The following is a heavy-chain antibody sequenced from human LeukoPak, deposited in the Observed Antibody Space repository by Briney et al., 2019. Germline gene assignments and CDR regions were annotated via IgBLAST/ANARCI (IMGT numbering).Heavy chain of an antibody. V-gene: IGHV4-34*01. CDR3: ARNRRLTVTTWYDY. CDR1: GGSFSGYY. Sequence: PSXTLSLTCAVYGGSFSGYYWSWIRQPPGKGLEWIGEINHSGSTNYNPSLKSRVTISVDTSKNQFSLKLSSVTAADTAVYYCARNRRLTVTTWYDYWGQGTLVTVSS. J-gene: IGHJ4*02. D-gene: IGHD4-11*01. CDR2: INHSGST.